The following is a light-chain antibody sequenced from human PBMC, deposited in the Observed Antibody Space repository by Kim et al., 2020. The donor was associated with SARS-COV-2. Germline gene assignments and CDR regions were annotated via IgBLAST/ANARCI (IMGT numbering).Light chain of an antibody. CDR3: ATWDDNLDVWM. CDR2: TDD. CDR1: NSNIGSNT. Sequence: ELTQPPSASGTPGQRVTISCSGSNSNIGSNTVNWYQQFPGTAPKLLIDTDDRRPSGVPDRVSVSKSGTSASLAISGLQFEDEADYYCATWDDNLDVWMFGGGTKLTVL. V-gene: IGLV1-44*01. J-gene: IGLJ3*02.